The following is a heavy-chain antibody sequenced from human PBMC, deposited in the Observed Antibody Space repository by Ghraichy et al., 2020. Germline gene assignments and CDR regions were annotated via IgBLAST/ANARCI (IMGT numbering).Heavy chain of an antibody. Sequence: ESLNISCSVSGDSMRNYHWSWIRQPPGRGLEWIGFIYFSGRTHYNPSLKSRVTMSIDTSKNQFSLKLRSVSAADRAIYYCARDRARGYYDSGSYNRYYYNYGMDVWGQGTTVTVSS. CDR2: IYFSGRT. V-gene: IGHV4-59*01. CDR3: ARDRARGYYDSGSYNRYYYNYGMDV. J-gene: IGHJ6*02. CDR1: GDSMRNYH. D-gene: IGHD3-10*01.